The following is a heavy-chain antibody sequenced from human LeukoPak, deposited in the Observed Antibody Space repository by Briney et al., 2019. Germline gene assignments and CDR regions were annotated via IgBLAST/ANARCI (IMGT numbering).Heavy chain of an antibody. Sequence: PGGSLRLSCAASGFTFSSYSMNWVRQAPGKGLEWVSSISSSSSYIYYADSVKGRFTISRDNAKNSLYLQMNSLRAEDTAVYYCARIAAAETGNWFDPWGQGTLVTVSS. CDR3: ARIAAAETGNWFDP. J-gene: IGHJ5*02. CDR1: GFTFSSYS. V-gene: IGHV3-21*01. CDR2: ISSSSSYI. D-gene: IGHD6-13*01.